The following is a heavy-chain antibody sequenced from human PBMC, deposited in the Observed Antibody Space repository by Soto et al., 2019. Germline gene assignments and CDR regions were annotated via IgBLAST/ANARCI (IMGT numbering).Heavy chain of an antibody. V-gene: IGHV3-23*01. D-gene: IGHD6-19*01. CDR1: GFTFSSYA. CDR2: FSGSGDST. CDR3: AKGVPGIAVAGTGYFQH. J-gene: IGHJ1*01. Sequence: GGSLRLSCAASGFTFSSYAMSWVRQAPGKGLKWVSGFSGSGDSTYYADSVKGRFTISRDNSKNTLYLQMNSLRAEDTAVYYCAKGVPGIAVAGTGYFQHWGQGTLVTVSS.